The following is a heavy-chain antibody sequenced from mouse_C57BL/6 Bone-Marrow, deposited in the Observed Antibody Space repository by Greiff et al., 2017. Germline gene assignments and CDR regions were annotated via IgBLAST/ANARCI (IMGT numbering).Heavy chain of an antibody. CDR2: IDPSVSYT. CDR1: GYTFTSYW. CDR3: ARSFDGYWYFDV. D-gene: IGHD2-3*01. Sequence: QVQLQQPGAELVLPGASVKLSCKASGYTFTSYWMHWVKQRPGQGLEWIGEIDPSVSYTNYNQKFKGKTTLTVDTSSSTAYMQLSGLTSEDSAVYYCARSFDGYWYFDVWGTGTTVTVSS. V-gene: IGHV1-69*01. J-gene: IGHJ1*03.